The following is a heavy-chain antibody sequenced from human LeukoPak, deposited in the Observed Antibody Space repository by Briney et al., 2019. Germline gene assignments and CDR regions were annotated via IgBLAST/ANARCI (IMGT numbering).Heavy chain of an antibody. CDR3: ARAERKYCSSTSCSAPYYYYYYGMDV. D-gene: IGHD2-2*01. J-gene: IGHJ6*04. V-gene: IGHV1-69*13. Sequence: GASVKVSCKASGVTFSSYAISWVRQAPGQGLEWMGGIIPIFGTANYAQKFQGRVTITADESTSTAYMELSSLRSEDTAVYYCARAERKYCSSTSCSAPYYYYYYGMDVWGKGTTVTVSS. CDR1: GVTFSSYA. CDR2: IIPIFGTA.